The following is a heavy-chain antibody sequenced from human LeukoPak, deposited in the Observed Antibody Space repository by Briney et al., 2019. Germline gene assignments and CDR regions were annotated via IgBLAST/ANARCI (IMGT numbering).Heavy chain of an antibody. V-gene: IGHV4-39*01. CDR3: ARHDSEKYCSTTSCFGGGFDP. CDR1: GGPIISSGHY. CDR2: LYYSPTT. J-gene: IGHJ5*02. D-gene: IGHD2-2*01. Sequence: SETLSLTCTVSGGPIISSGHYWAWIRQPPGKGLEWIGSLYYSPTTYYNPSLKSRVTISADRSKNQFSLTLNSVTAADAGLYFCARHDSEKYCSTTSCFGGGFDPWGQGTMVIVSS.